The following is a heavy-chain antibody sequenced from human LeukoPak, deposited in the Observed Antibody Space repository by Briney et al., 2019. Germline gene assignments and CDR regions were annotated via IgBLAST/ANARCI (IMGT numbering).Heavy chain of an antibody. CDR1: GGSISSSSYY. V-gene: IGHV4-39*07. Sequence: PSETLSLTCTVSGGSISSSSYYWGWIRQPPGKGLEWIGSIYYSGSTYYNPSLKSRVTISVDTSKNQFSLKLSSVTAADTAVYYCARDRSPYCGGDCYEGYYYYMDVWGKGTTVTVSS. CDR2: IYYSGST. J-gene: IGHJ6*03. D-gene: IGHD2-21*02. CDR3: ARDRSPYCGGDCYEGYYYYMDV.